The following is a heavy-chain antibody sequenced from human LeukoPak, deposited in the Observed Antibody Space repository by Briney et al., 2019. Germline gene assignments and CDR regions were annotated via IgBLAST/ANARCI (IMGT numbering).Heavy chain of an antibody. J-gene: IGHJ4*02. CDR1: GFTFSSYA. CDR2: ISYDGSNK. Sequence: GGSLRLSCAASGFTFSSYAMHWVCQAPGKGLEWVAVISYDGSNKYYADSVKGRFTISRDNSKNTLYLQMNSLRAEDTAVYYCARGVPSKLGYCSSTSCSNFDYWGQGTLVTVSS. CDR3: ARGVPSKLGYCSSTSCSNFDY. V-gene: IGHV3-30-3*01. D-gene: IGHD2-2*01.